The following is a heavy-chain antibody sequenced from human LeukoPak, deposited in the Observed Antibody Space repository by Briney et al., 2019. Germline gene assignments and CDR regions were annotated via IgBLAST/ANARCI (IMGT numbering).Heavy chain of an antibody. V-gene: IGHV1-46*01. CDR3: ASSTVITGTGYFDY. CDR1: GYTFTSYY. Sequence: ASVNVSCKASGYTFTSYYMHWVRQAPGQGLEWMGIINPSGGSTSYAQKFQGRVTMTRDMSTSTVYMELSSLRSEDTAVYYCASSTVITGTGYFDYWGQGTLVTVSS. J-gene: IGHJ4*02. CDR2: INPSGGST. D-gene: IGHD1-7*01.